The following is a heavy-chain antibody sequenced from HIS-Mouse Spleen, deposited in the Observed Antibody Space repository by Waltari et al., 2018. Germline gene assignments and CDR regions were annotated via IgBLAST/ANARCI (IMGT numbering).Heavy chain of an antibody. CDR3: ARGQSSSWYGDYYYGMDV. Sequence: QVQLQQWGAGLLKPSETLSLTCAVYGGSFSVYYWSWISPPPGKGLEWLGEINHSGSTNYNPSLKSRVTISVDTSKNQFSLKLSSVTAADTAVYYCARGQSSSWYGDYYYGMDVWGQGTTVTVSS. V-gene: IGHV4-34*01. CDR1: GGSFSVYY. D-gene: IGHD6-13*01. J-gene: IGHJ6*02. CDR2: INHSGST.